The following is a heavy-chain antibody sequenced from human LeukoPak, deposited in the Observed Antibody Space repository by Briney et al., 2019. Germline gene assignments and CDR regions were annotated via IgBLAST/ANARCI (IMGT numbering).Heavy chain of an antibody. D-gene: IGHD1-7*01. V-gene: IGHV3-9*01. CDR2: ISWNSGSI. J-gene: IGHJ3*02. CDR3: AKAYSRRNYADAFDI. Sequence: GGSLRLSCAASGFTFDDYAMHWVRQAPGKGLEWVSGISWNSGSIGYADSVKGRFTISRDNAKNSLYLQMNSLRAEDTALYYCAKAYSRRNYADAFDIWGQGTMVTVSS. CDR1: GFTFDDYA.